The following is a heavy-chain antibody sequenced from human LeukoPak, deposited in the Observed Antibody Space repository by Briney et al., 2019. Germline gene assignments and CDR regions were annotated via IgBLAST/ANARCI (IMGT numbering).Heavy chain of an antibody. CDR3: ARDLSGDYDSSEIDY. CDR1: GGSFSGYY. CDR2: INHSGST. D-gene: IGHD3-22*01. J-gene: IGHJ4*02. Sequence: SETLSLTCAVYGGSFSGYYWSWIRQPPGKGLGWIGEINHSGSTNYNPSLKSRVTISVDTSKNQFSLKLSSVTAADTAVYYCARDLSGDYDSSEIDYWGQGTLVTVSS. V-gene: IGHV4-34*01.